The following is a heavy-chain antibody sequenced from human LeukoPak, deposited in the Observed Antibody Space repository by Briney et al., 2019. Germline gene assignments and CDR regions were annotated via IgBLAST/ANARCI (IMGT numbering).Heavy chain of an antibody. V-gene: IGHV3-30*02. CDR2: IRYDGSNK. D-gene: IGHD2-2*01. J-gene: IGHJ4*02. CDR1: GFTFSSYG. Sequence: PGGSLRLSCAASGFTFSSYGMHWVRQPPGKGLEWVAFIRYDGSNKYYADSVKGRFTISRDNSKNTLYLQMNSLRAEDTAVYYCAKDRIWVGCSSTSCYFDYWGQGTLVTVSS. CDR3: AKDRIWVGCSSTSCYFDY.